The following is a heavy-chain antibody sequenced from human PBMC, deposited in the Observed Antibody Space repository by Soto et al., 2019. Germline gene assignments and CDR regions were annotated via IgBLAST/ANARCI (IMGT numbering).Heavy chain of an antibody. Sequence: QVQLVQSGAEVKKPGSSVKVSCKASGGTFSSYAISWVRQAPGQGLEWMGGIIPIFGTANYAQEFQGRVTITADESTSTAYMELSSLRSEDTAVYYCASGPTAMAVYYFEYWGQGTLVTVSS. CDR1: GGTFSSYA. CDR3: ASGPTAMAVYYFEY. CDR2: IIPIFGTA. D-gene: IGHD5-18*01. J-gene: IGHJ4*02. V-gene: IGHV1-69*01.